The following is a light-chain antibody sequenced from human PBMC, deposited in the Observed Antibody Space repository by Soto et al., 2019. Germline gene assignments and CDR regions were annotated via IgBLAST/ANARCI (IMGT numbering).Light chain of an antibody. CDR1: GSNT. CDR2: SND. CDR3: AAWDGSLNGYV. J-gene: IGLJ1*01. V-gene: IGLV1-44*01. Sequence: GSNTVNWYQQLPGTAPKLLIYSNDQRPSGVPDRFSGSKSGTSASLAISGLQPEDEADYYCAAWDGSLNGYVFGTGTKVTVL.